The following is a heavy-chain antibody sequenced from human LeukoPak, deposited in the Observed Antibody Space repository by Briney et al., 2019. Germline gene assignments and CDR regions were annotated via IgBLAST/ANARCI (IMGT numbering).Heavy chain of an antibody. D-gene: IGHD3-10*01. V-gene: IGHV3-30-3*01. CDR1: GFTFRSHA. CDR3: AREGYYGSGSPPSLYFDY. CDR2: TSSDLNVK. J-gene: IGHJ4*02. Sequence: GGSLRLSCATSGFTFRSHAMHWVRQSPGKGLEWVAVTSSDLNVKLYADSVKGRFTISRDNSRSTLYLQMNSLRPEDTAIYYCAREGYYGSGSPPSLYFDYWGQGTLVTVSS.